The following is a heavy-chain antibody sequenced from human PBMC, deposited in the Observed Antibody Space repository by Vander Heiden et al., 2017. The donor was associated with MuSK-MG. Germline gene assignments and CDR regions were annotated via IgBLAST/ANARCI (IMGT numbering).Heavy chain of an antibody. CDR3: ARDGRWGADDAFDI. Sequence: QVQLLESGGGVVQPGRSLRLSCAASRSTFGDYGFHWVRQAPGKGLEWLAVISYDGRSTFYADSVKGRFTISRDNSKSTVFLQMNSLRPDDTALYYCARDGRWGADDAFDIWGQGTRVIVSS. CDR1: RSTFGDYG. V-gene: IGHV3-30*03. D-gene: IGHD1-26*01. J-gene: IGHJ3*02. CDR2: ISYDGRST.